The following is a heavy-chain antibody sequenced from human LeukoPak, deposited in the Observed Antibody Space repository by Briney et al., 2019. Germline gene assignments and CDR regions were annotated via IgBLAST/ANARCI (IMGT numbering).Heavy chain of an antibody. D-gene: IGHD3-22*01. CDR2: ISSSGSTI. CDR1: GSTFSDYY. V-gene: IGHV3-11*01. CDR3: AREYYYDSSGYYYGY. J-gene: IGHJ4*02. Sequence: PGGSLRLSCAASGSTFSDYYMSWIRQAPGKGLEWGSYISSSGSTIYYADSVKGRFTISRDNAKNSLYLQMNSLRAEDTAVYYCAREYYYDSSGYYYGYWGQGTLVTVSS.